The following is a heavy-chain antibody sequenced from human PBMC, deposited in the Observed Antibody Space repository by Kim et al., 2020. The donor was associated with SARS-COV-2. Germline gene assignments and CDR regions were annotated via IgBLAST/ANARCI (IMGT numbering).Heavy chain of an antibody. V-gene: IGHV4-39*01. CDR3: AKSWAAVGIEHNWFGP. D-gene: IGHD6-13*01. J-gene: IGHJ5*02. Sequence: SETLSLTCTVSGGSISGNNNDYWGWVRQSPVKGLEWIGTIHHSGNTYYSPSLKSRVTISVDTSKNQFSLKLISVTAADAAVYYCAKSWAAVGIEHNWFGPWGQGTLVTVSS. CDR2: IHHSGNT. CDR1: GGSISGNNNDY.